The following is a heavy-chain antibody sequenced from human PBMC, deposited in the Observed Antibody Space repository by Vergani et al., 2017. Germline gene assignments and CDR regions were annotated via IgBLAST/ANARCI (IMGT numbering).Heavy chain of an antibody. V-gene: IGHV4-38-2*01. D-gene: IGHD3-10*01. CDR3: ARHRGSGCFFPSSYFCGMDV. Sequence: QVQLQESGPGLVKPSETLTLTCDVSDSSIMTNPFWGWFRQSPGKGLEWIGCIHHSGDTLYNSSLKSRVSISIVSRSKFSLSLTSVTAADTAIYYCARHRGSGCFFPSSYFCGMDVWGHGTTVTVSS. J-gene: IGHJ6*02. CDR2: IHHSGDT. CDR1: DSSIMTNPF.